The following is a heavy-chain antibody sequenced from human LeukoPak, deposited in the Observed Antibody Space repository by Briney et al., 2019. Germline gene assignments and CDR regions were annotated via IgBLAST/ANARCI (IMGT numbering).Heavy chain of an antibody. J-gene: IGHJ3*01. CDR3: ASNPTSSLLRGHAFDL. V-gene: IGHV4-39*01. CDR2: NSGDT. Sequence: SETLSLTCTFSGGSISSSSHYWGWIRQPPGKGLEWIGSNSGDTYYKSSLKSRVTISVDTSKNQFSLNLTSVTAADTAVYFCASNPTSSLLRGHAFDLWGQGTLVTVSS. CDR1: GGSISSSSHY. D-gene: IGHD2-2*01.